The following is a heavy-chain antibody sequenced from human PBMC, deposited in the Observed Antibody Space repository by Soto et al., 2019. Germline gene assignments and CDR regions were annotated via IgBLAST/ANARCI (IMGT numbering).Heavy chain of an antibody. Sequence: PWGSLRLSCVASGFTFSSFYMGWVRQAPGKGLEWVANIKQTGSEKYYVDSVKGRFTISRDDAKNSLYLQMNSLRAEDTAVYYCARVMCGDCSAYYYYSVDVWGQGTTVTVSS. CDR2: IKQTGSEK. CDR3: ARVMCGDCSAYYYYSVDV. J-gene: IGHJ6*02. CDR1: GFTFSSFY. V-gene: IGHV3-7*01. D-gene: IGHD2-21*02.